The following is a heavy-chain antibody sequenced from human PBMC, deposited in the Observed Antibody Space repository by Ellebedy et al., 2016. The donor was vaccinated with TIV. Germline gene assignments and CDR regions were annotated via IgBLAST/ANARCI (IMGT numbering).Heavy chain of an antibody. CDR3: ARTVRFLPPDQ. CDR1: GDSISSKNYY. Sequence: SETLSLXCSVSGDSISSKNYYWGWIRQPPGKGLEWIGGINYSGTTYINPSLKSRVTISGDTSKNQFSLKMTSVTAADTAVYSCARTVRFLPPDQWGQGTLVTVSS. CDR2: INYSGTT. V-gene: IGHV4-39*01. J-gene: IGHJ4*02. D-gene: IGHD3-3*01.